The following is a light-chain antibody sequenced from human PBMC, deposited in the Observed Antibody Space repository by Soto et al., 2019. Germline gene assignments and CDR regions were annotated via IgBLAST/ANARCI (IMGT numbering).Light chain of an antibody. CDR2: AAS. V-gene: IGKV1-39*01. CDR3: QQSYSTPRT. Sequence: DIPMTQSPSSLSASVGDRVTIACRASQNRGSYLNWYQQKPWKAPKLLIYAASSLQSGDPSRFSGSGSGTDFTLSISSLQTEDVATYYCQQSYSTPRTFGQGTKVEIK. CDR1: QNRGSY. J-gene: IGKJ1*01.